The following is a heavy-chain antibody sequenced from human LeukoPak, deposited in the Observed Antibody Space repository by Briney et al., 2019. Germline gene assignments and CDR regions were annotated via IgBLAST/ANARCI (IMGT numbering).Heavy chain of an antibody. CDR2: IYYSGST. D-gene: IGHD1-26*01. J-gene: IGHJ2*01. Sequence: SETLSLTCTVSGGPISSSFWSWIREPPGKGLEWIGHIYYSGSTNYNPSLKSRVTISVDTSKNQFSLKLSSVTAADTAVYSCARRGANSGSYSHFDLWGRGTLVTVSA. V-gene: IGHV4-59*01. CDR3: ARRGANSGSYSHFDL. CDR1: GGPISSSF.